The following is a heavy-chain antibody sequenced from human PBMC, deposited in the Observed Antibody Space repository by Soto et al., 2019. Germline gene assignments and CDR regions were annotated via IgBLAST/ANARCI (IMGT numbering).Heavy chain of an antibody. D-gene: IGHD3-3*01. CDR2: IKQDGSEK. CDR3: ARIFWSGYYTGFDY. J-gene: IGHJ4*02. Sequence: EVQLVESGGGLVQPGGSLRLSRAASGFTFSSYWMSWVRQAPGKGLEWVANIKQDGSEKYYVDSVKGRFTISRDNAKNSLYLQMNSLRAEDTAVYYCARIFWSGYYTGFDYWGQGTLVTVSS. CDR1: GFTFSSYW. V-gene: IGHV3-7*01.